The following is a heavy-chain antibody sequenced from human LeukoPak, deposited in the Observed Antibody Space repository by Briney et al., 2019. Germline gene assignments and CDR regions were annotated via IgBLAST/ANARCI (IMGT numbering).Heavy chain of an antibody. Sequence: PGGSLRLSCAASGFTFSSYAMSWVRQAPGKGLEWVSAISGSGGSTYYADSVKGRFTISRDNSKNTLYLQMNSLRAEDTAVYYCAKDRDSGSYYFYYYFDYWGQGTLVTVSS. J-gene: IGHJ4*02. D-gene: IGHD1-26*01. CDR2: ISGSGGST. V-gene: IGHV3-23*01. CDR3: AKDRDSGSYYFYYYFDY. CDR1: GFTFSSYA.